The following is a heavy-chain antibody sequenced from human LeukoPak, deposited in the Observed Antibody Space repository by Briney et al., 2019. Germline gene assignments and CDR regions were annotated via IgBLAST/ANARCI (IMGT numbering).Heavy chain of an antibody. V-gene: IGHV3-23*01. CDR2: ISGSGGST. J-gene: IGHJ4*02. Sequence: GGTLRLSCAASGFTFSSYGMSWVRQAPGKGLEWVSAISGSGGSTYYADSVKGRFTISRDNSKNTLYLQMNSLRAEDTAVYYCAKGDILTGYYWYWDQGTLVTVSS. D-gene: IGHD3-9*01. CDR1: GFTFSSYG. CDR3: AKGDILTGYYWY.